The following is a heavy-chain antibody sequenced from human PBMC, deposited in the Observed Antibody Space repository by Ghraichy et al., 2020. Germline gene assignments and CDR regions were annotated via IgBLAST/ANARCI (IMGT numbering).Heavy chain of an antibody. CDR1: GFTFNNYA. Sequence: GGSLRLSCAASGFTFNNYAMNWVRQAPGKGLEWVSVISDTGGTTYYADSVKGRFTISRDNSKNTLYLQMNSLRAEDTAVYHCAKTREYYYYDGSAYRYYFDYWGLGTLVTVSS. J-gene: IGHJ4*02. V-gene: IGHV3-23*01. D-gene: IGHD3-22*01. CDR3: AKTREYYYYDGSAYRYYFDY. CDR2: ISDTGGTT.